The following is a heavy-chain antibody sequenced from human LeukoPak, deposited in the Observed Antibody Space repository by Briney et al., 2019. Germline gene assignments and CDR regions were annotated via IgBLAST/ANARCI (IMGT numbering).Heavy chain of an antibody. CDR1: GFTFRSYG. V-gene: IGHV3-33*05. CDR2: ISYDGSNK. D-gene: IGHD1-26*01. Sequence: GGSLRLSCAASGFTFRSYGMHWVRQAPGKGLEWVAVISYDGSNKYYADSVKGRFTISRDESKNTLYLQMNSLRAEDTAVYYCARYGGSYYFDNWGQGTLVTVSS. J-gene: IGHJ4*02. CDR3: ARYGGSYYFDN.